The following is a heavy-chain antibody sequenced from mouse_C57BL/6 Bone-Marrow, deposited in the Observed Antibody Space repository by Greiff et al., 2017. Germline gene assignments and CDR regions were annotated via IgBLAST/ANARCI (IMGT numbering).Heavy chain of an antibody. D-gene: IGHD2-12*01. V-gene: IGHV1-81*01. CDR2: IYPRSGNT. CDR1: GYTFTSYG. CDR3: ARHYRRYFDV. J-gene: IGHJ1*03. Sequence: VQLQQSGAELARPGASVKLSCKASGYTFTSYGISWVKQRTGQGLEWIGAIYPRSGNTYYNEKFKGKATLTADKSSSTAYMELRSLTSEDSAVYFCARHYRRYFDVWGTGTTVTVSS.